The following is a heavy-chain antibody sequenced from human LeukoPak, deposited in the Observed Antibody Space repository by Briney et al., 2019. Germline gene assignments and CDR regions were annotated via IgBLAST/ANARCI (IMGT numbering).Heavy chain of an antibody. CDR3: VRMAEAAVVTPWAHFDY. CDR1: EFGFSDYS. V-gene: IGHV3-48*02. Sequence: PGGSLRLSCEASEFGFSDYSMNWVRQTPGKGLEWISYISSRSSTSSPTNTIYYADSVKGRFTISRDNAKNSLYLQMNSLRDEDMAVYYCVRMAEAAVVTPWAHFDYWGQGTLVTVSS. CDR2: ISSRSSTSSPTNTI. J-gene: IGHJ4*02. D-gene: IGHD4-23*01.